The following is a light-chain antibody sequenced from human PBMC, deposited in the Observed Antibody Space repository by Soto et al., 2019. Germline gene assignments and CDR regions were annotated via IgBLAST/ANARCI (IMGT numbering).Light chain of an antibody. CDR3: ATWDGSLRTWL. J-gene: IGLJ3*02. CDR2: RNS. CDR1: TFNIGIND. Sequence: QSVLTQPPSASGTPGQRVTISCYGGTFNIGINDVYWYQQLPGTAPKLLIYRNSRRPSGVPDRFSGSRSGTSGSLAISGLRSEDEGDYYCATWDGSLRTWLFGGGTKLTVL. V-gene: IGLV1-47*01.